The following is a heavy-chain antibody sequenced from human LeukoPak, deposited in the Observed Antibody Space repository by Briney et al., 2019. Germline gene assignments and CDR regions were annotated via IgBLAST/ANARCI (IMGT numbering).Heavy chain of an antibody. D-gene: IGHD2-2*02. CDR1: GYTFTGYY. Sequence: ASVKVSCKGSGYTFTGYYMHRVRQAPGQGLEWMGWINPNSGGTNYAQKFQGRVTMTSDTSISTAYIELSRLRSDDTAVYYCASLDPLPAAIGNWFDPWGQGTLVTVSS. V-gene: IGHV1-2*02. J-gene: IGHJ5*02. CDR3: ASLDPLPAAIGNWFDP. CDR2: INPNSGGT.